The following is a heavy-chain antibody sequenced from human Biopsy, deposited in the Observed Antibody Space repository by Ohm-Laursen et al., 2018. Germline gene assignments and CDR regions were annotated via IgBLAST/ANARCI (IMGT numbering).Heavy chain of an antibody. CDR2: IYTSGGP. Sequence: GTLSLTCTVSGDSINNYHWSWIRQPAGKGLEWIGRIYTSGGPNYNLSLESRVTMSVDTSKNQFSLKLSSVIAADTAVYYCARGMRSSGWPYFDSWGQGTLVTVSS. CDR1: GDSINNYH. J-gene: IGHJ4*02. V-gene: IGHV4-4*07. D-gene: IGHD6-19*01. CDR3: ARGMRSSGWPYFDS.